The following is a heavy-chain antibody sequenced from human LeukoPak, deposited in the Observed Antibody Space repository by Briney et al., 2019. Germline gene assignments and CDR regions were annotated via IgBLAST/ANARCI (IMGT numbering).Heavy chain of an antibody. CDR1: GGSVSISSYY. Sequence: SSETLSLTCTVSGGSVSISSYYWGWIRQPPGKGLEWIGSVYYSGSTYYNPSLKSRVTISVDTSKNQFSLKMSSVTAADTTLFSCARHRGGSSPSVFDSWGQGTLVTVSS. CDR2: VYYSGST. CDR3: ARHRGGSSPSVFDS. V-gene: IGHV4-39*01. D-gene: IGHD2-15*01. J-gene: IGHJ4*02.